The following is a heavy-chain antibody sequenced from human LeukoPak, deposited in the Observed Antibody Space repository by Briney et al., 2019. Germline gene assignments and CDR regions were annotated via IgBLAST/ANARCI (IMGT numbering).Heavy chain of an antibody. V-gene: IGHV1-18*01. J-gene: IGHJ5*02. D-gene: IGHD4-17*01. Sequence: GASVKVSCTASGYTFTSYGISWVRQTPGQGLEWMGWISAYNGNTNYAQKLQGRVTMTTDTSMSTAYMELRSLRSDDTAVYYCARDHPIYGDWSDPWGQGTLVTVSS. CDR3: ARDHPIYGDWSDP. CDR1: GYTFTSYG. CDR2: ISAYNGNT.